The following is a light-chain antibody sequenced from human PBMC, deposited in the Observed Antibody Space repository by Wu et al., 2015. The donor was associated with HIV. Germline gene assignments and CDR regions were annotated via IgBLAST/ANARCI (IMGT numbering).Light chain of an antibody. Sequence: QSPSSLSASTGDRVTITCRASQGISNHLAWFQQKPGKAPKPLIFATSSFQSGVPLKFSGSGSGTDFTLTISSLQPEDSATYYCQQYDVYPVTFGGGTKVEVK. CDR1: QGISNH. CDR3: QQYDVYPVT. CDR2: ATS. J-gene: IGKJ4*01. V-gene: IGKV1-16*02.